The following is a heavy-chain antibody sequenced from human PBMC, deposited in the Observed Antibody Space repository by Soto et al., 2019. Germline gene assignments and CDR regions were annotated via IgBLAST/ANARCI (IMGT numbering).Heavy chain of an antibody. J-gene: IGHJ6*02. CDR1: GFTFSSYE. D-gene: IGHD4-4*01. Sequence: GGSLRLSCAASGFTFSSYEMNWVRQSPGKGLEWVSYISNSDMTIYYADSVRGRFTISRDNAKNSLYLQMNSLRAEDTAVYYCARDWSVVTPEYYYYGMDVWGQANTVNVSS. CDR3: ARDWSVVTPEYYYYGMDV. V-gene: IGHV3-48*03. CDR2: ISNSDMTI.